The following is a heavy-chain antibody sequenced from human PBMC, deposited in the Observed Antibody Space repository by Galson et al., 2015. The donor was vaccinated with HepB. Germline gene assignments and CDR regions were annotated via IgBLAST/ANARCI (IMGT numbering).Heavy chain of an antibody. D-gene: IGHD5-18*01. CDR2: IYYSGST. J-gene: IGHJ4*02. Sequence: DTLSLTCTVSGGPISSYYWSWIRQPPGKGLEWIGYIYYSGSTNYNPSLKSRVTISVDTSKNQFSLKLSSVTAADTAVYYCARGWIQLYDYWGQGTLVTVSS. CDR1: GGPISSYY. CDR3: ARGWIQLYDY. V-gene: IGHV4-59*01.